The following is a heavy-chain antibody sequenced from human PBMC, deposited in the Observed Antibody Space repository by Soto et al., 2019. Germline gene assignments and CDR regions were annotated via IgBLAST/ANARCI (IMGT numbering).Heavy chain of an antibody. CDR1: GFTFSDFG. CDR3: ARGPYLIRGVISPPFDD. Sequence: GGSLRLSCAVSGFTFSDFGMHWVRQAPGKGLEWVALISYDANSEEYADSVKGRFTISRDNSKNTLFLQMNSLRFEDTALYYCARGPYLIRGVISPPFDDSGLGTLVTVSS. CDR2: ISYDANSE. V-gene: IGHV3-30*03. D-gene: IGHD3-10*01. J-gene: IGHJ4*02.